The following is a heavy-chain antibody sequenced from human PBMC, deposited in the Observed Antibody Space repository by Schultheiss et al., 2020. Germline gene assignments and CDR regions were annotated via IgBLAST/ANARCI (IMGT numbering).Heavy chain of an antibody. Sequence: GGSLRLSCAASGFTFSSYSMNWVRQAPGKGLEWVSYISSSSSTIYYADSVKGRFTISRDNAKNSLYLQMNSLRAEDTAVYYCARGWTGTYYYYMDVWGKGTTVTVSS. CDR3: ARGWTGTYYYYMDV. D-gene: IGHD1-1*01. V-gene: IGHV3-48*04. CDR2: ISSSSSTI. J-gene: IGHJ6*03. CDR1: GFTFSSYS.